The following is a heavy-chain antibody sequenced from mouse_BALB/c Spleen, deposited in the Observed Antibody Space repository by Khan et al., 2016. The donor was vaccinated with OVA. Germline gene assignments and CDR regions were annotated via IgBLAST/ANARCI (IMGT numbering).Heavy chain of an antibody. V-gene: IGHV1-9*01. CDR1: GYTFSSYW. D-gene: IGHD1-1*01. J-gene: IGHJ3*01. Sequence: QVQLKQSGAELMKPGASVKISCKATGYTFSSYWIEWVKQRPGHGLEWIGEILPGSGRNNYNEKFKGKATFTADTSSNTAYMQLSSLTSEDSAVYYCARGNYCGSSSWFGYWGQGTLVTVSA. CDR2: ILPGSGRN. CDR3: ARGNYCGSSSWFGY.